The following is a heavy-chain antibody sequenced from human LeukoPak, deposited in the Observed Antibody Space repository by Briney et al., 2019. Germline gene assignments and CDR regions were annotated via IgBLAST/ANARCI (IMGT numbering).Heavy chain of an antibody. CDR3: TRLAYCGGDCLDP. Sequence: SQTLSLTCTVSGGSISSGGYYWSWIRQHPGKGLEWIGYIYYSASTYYNPSLKSRVTISVDTSKNQFSLKLSSVTAADTAVYYCTRLAYCGGDCLDPWGQGTLVTVSS. CDR1: GGSISSGGYY. D-gene: IGHD2-21*01. V-gene: IGHV4-31*03. CDR2: IYYSAST. J-gene: IGHJ5*02.